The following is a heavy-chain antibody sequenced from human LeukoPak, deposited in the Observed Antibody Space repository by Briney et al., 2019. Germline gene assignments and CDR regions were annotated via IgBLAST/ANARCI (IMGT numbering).Heavy chain of an antibody. V-gene: IGHV1-2*02. CDR2: INPNSGGT. CDR1: GYTFTGYY. Sequence: ASVKVSCKASGYTFTGYYMHWVRQAPGQGLEWMGWINPNSGGTNYAQKFQGRVTMTRDTSISTAYMELSRLRSDDTAVYYCARAEDRTYYYCMDVWGKGTTVTASS. D-gene: IGHD3-22*01. CDR3: ARAEDRTYYYCMDV. J-gene: IGHJ6*03.